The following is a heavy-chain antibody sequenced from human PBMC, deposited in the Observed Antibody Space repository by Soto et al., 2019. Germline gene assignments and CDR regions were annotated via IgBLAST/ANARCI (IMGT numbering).Heavy chain of an antibody. CDR3: ARRFTCSSTSCYASSGFDY. CDR2: IYPGDSDT. Sequence: GESLKISCKGSGYSFTSYWIGWVRQMPGKGLEWMGIIYPGDSDTRYSPSFQGQVTISADKSISTAYLQWSSLKASDTAMYYCARRFTCSSTSCYASSGFDYWGQGTLVTVSS. J-gene: IGHJ4*02. CDR1: GYSFTSYW. V-gene: IGHV5-51*01. D-gene: IGHD2-2*01.